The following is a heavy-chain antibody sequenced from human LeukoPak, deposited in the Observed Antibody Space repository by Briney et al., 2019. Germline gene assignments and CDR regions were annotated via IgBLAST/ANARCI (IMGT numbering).Heavy chain of an antibody. CDR1: GFTFSSYA. CDR3: ARDPGGYYDSSGYW. D-gene: IGHD3-22*01. J-gene: IGHJ4*02. CDR2: ISGSGGST. V-gene: IGHV3-23*01. Sequence: GGSLRLSCAASGFTFSSYAMSWVRQAPGKGLEWVSAISGSGGSTYYADSVKGRFTISRDNAKNSLYLQMNSLRAEDTAVYYCARDPGGYYDSSGYWWGQGTLVTVSS.